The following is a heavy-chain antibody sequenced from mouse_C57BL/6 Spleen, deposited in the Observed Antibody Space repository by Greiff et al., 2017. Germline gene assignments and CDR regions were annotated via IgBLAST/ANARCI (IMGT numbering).Heavy chain of an antibody. CDR1: GYTFTSYW. D-gene: IGHD1-1*01. Sequence: QVQLQQSGAELVRPGTSVKLSCQASGYTFTSYWMHWVKQRPGQGLEWIGVIDPSDSYTNYNQKFKGKATLTVDTSSSTAYMQLRSLTSEDSAVYYCARRGTTVVAYYFDYWGQGTTLTVPS. J-gene: IGHJ2*01. CDR3: ARRGTTVVAYYFDY. CDR2: IDPSDSYT. V-gene: IGHV1-59*01.